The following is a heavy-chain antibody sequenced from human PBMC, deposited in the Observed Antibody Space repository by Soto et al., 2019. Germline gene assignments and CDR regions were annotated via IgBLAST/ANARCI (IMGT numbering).Heavy chain of an antibody. D-gene: IGHD3-9*01. V-gene: IGHV4-59*01. CDR3: ARGGYFDWLSYYYYYGMDV. J-gene: IGHJ6*02. CDR2: IYYSGST. Sequence: KASETLSLTCTVSGVSISSYYWSWIRQPPGKGLEWIGYIYYSGSTSYYPSLKSRVTISVDTSKNQFSLKLSSVTAADTAVYYCARGGYFDWLSYYYYYGMDVWGQGTTVTVSS. CDR1: GVSISSYY.